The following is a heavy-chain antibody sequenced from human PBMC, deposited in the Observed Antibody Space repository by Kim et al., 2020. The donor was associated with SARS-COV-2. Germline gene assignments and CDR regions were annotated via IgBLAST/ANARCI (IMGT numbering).Heavy chain of an antibody. D-gene: IGHD6-13*01. CDR3: ARVNSWYYFDY. V-gene: IGHV4-59*01. CDR2: IYYSGST. J-gene: IGHJ4*02. Sequence: SETLSLTCTVSGGSISSYYWSWIRQPPGKGLEWIGYIYYSGSTNYNPSLKSRVTISVDTSKNQFSLKLSSVTAADTAVYYCARVNSWYYFDYRGQGTLVTVSS. CDR1: GGSISSYY.